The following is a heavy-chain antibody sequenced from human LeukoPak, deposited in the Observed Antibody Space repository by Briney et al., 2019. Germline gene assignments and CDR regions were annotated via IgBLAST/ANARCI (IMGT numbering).Heavy chain of an antibody. Sequence: PGGSLRLSCAASGFTFSSYGMHWVRQAPGKGLEWVAFIRYDGSNKYYADSVKGRFTISRDNSKNTLYLQMNSLRAEDTAVYYCARESFGPGGYGSGSYYKKGEGDPYFDYWGQGTLVTVSS. V-gene: IGHV3-30*02. CDR3: ARESFGPGGYGSGSYYKKGEGDPYFDY. CDR2: IRYDGSNK. CDR1: GFTFSSYG. D-gene: IGHD3-10*01. J-gene: IGHJ4*02.